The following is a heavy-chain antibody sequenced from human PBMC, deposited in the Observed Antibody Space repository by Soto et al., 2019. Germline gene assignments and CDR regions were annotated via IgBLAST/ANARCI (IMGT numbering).Heavy chain of an antibody. D-gene: IGHD5-18*01. CDR3: ARDRGGYSYGYLY. V-gene: IGHV4-4*02. CDR1: GGSISSSNW. J-gene: IGHJ4*02. CDR2: IYHSGST. Sequence: SETLSLTCAVSGGSISSSNWWSWVRPPPGKGLEWIGEIYHSGSTNYNPSLKSRVTISVDKSKNQFSLKLSSVTAADTAVYYCARDRGGYSYGYLYWGQGTLVTVSS.